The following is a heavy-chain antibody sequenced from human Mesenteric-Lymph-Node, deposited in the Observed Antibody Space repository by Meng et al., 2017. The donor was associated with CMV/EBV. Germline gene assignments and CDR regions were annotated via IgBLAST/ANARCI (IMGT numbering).Heavy chain of an antibody. D-gene: IGHD3/OR15-3a*01. Sequence: LSCAASEFTFSNYAMHWVRQAPGKGLEWVAAIWYDGTEEFYADSVKGRFAVSRDNSKNTLYLQMNNLRTEDTAMYYCASTTSGGWTPWGQGTLVTVSS. CDR3: ASTTSGGWTP. CDR1: EFTFSNYA. CDR2: IWYDGTEE. J-gene: IGHJ5*02. V-gene: IGHV3-30*09.